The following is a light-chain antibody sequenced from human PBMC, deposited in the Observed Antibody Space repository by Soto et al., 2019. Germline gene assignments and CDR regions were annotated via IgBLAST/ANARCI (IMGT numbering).Light chain of an antibody. Sequence: DIFLTHSAVTLSLSPGERSTLSCRASQSVSSTYLAWYQHRAGQAPRLLIYGASTRATGIPDRFSGSGSGTDLTLPISRMEPEPFAVHSRQKYGRSTELTIGGGKKV. CDR2: GAS. V-gene: IGKV3-20*01. CDR3: QKYGRSTELT. J-gene: IGKJ4*01. CDR1: QSVSSTY.